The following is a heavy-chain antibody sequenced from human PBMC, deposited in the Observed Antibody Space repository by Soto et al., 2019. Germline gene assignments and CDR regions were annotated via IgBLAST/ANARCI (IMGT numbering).Heavy chain of an antibody. Sequence: SVKVSCKASGFTFTSSAMQWVRQARGQRLEWIGWIVVGSGNTNYAQKFQERVSITRDMSTRTAYMELSSLRSEDTAVYYCAAGVTYDGNFDIWGQGTMVTGSS. CDR3: AAGVTYDGNFDI. J-gene: IGHJ3*02. D-gene: IGHD5-12*01. CDR1: GFTFTSSA. V-gene: IGHV1-58*02. CDR2: IVVGSGNT.